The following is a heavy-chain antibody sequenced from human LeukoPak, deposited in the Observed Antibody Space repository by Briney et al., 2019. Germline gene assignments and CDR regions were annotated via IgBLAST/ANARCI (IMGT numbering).Heavy chain of an antibody. V-gene: IGHV1-2*06. CDR3: ARGDYYYYYYMDV. CDR1: GYTFTGYY. CDR2: INPNSGGT. J-gene: IGHJ6*03. Sequence: SVKVSYKASGYTFTGYYMHWVRQAPGQGLEWMGRINPNSGGTNYAQKFQGRVTMTRDTSISTAYMELSRLRSDDTAVYYCARGDYYYYYYMDVWGKGTTVTVSS.